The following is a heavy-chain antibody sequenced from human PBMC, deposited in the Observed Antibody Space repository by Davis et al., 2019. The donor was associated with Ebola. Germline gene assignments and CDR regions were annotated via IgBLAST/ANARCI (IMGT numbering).Heavy chain of an antibody. CDR3: QRDYYGMDV. J-gene: IGHJ6*02. CDR1: GFTFKTFW. Sequence: HTGGSLRLSCAASGFTFKTFWMHWVRQVPGKGLVWVSGIDFDGSKTDYADSVKGRFTISRDNAENTVFLQMNSVRPEDTAVYYCQRDYYGMDVWGQGTTVTVSS. V-gene: IGHV3-74*01. CDR2: IDFDGSKT.